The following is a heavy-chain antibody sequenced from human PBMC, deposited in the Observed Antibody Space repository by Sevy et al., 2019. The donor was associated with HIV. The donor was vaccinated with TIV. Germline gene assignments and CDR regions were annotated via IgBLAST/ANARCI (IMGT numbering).Heavy chain of an antibody. CDR2: ISANGGST. CDR1: GFTFRNYA. J-gene: IGHJ3*02. D-gene: IGHD1-26*01. CDR3: AKDRVWDVGDVFEI. Sequence: GGSLRLSCAASGFTFRNYAMNWVRQAPGKGLEWVSAISANGGSTYYADSVKGRFTISRDNSKNTMYLQMNSLRPEDTAVYDCAKDRVWDVGDVFEIWGQGTMVTVSS. V-gene: IGHV3-23*01.